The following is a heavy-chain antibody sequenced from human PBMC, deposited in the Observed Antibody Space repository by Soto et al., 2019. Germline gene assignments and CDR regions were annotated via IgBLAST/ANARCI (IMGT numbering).Heavy chain of an antibody. CDR1: GGPFSGYY. V-gene: IGHV4-34*01. Sequence: SETLSLTCAVYGGPFSGYYWSWIRQPPGKGLEWIGETNHCENTKCNPSLKSRVTISVGTSKNQFSLKLSPVTAADTAVYYCAGQSKGGGVGSSFAFDIWGQGTMVTVSS. D-gene: IGHD6-6*01. CDR3: AGQSKGGGVGSSFAFDI. J-gene: IGHJ3*02. CDR2: TNHCENT.